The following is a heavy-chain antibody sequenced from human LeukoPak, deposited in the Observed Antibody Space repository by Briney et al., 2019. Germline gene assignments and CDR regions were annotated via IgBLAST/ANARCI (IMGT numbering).Heavy chain of an antibody. CDR3: ARVDPPYCGGDCYHFDY. D-gene: IGHD2-21*02. Sequence: ASVKVSCKASGYTFTSYGISWVRQAPGQGLEWMGWISAYNGNTNYAQKLQGRVTMTTDTSTGTAYMELRSLRSDDTAVYYCARVDPPYCGGDCYHFDYWGQGTLVTVSS. CDR2: ISAYNGNT. V-gene: IGHV1-18*01. CDR1: GYTFTSYG. J-gene: IGHJ4*02.